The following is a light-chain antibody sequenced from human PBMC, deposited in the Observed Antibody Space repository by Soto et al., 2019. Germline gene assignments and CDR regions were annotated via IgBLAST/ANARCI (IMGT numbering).Light chain of an antibody. J-gene: IGKJ1*01. Sequence: TQSPGTLSLSPGERATLSCRASQSVTSSYLAWYQQKPGKAPKLLLYGASSLQSGVPSRFSGSGSGTDFSLTISSLQPEDFATYYCQQANSYPLTFGQGTKVEIK. V-gene: IGKV1-12*01. CDR1: QSVTSSY. CDR2: GAS. CDR3: QQANSYPLT.